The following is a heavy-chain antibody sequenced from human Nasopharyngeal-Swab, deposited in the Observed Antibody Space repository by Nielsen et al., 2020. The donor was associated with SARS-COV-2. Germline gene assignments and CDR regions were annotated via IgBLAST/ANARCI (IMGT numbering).Heavy chain of an antibody. D-gene: IGHD4-17*01. CDR3: ARDSAVTRNDAFDI. CDR1: GFTFSSYS. CDR2: ISSSSSYI. J-gene: IGHJ3*02. Sequence: GESLKISCAASGFTFSSYSMNWVRQAPGKGLEWVSSISSSSSYIYYADSVKGRFTISRDNAKNSLYLQMNSLRAEDTAVYYCARDSAVTRNDAFDIWGQGTTVTRLL. V-gene: IGHV3-21*01.